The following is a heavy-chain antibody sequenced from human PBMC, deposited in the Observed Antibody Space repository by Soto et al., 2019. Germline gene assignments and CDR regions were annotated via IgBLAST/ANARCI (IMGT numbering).Heavy chain of an antibody. V-gene: IGHV3-23*01. Sequence: EVQLLESGGGLVQPGGSLRLSCAASGFTFSNYAMTWVRQAPGKGLEWVSGISGSGGSTYYADSVKGRFTISRDNSRNTLYLQMNSLRADDTAVYYCAKVPILRFLEWLSFYFDFWGQGTLVTVSS. CDR3: AKVPILRFLEWLSFYFDF. CDR2: ISGSGGST. J-gene: IGHJ4*02. CDR1: GFTFSNYA. D-gene: IGHD3-3*01.